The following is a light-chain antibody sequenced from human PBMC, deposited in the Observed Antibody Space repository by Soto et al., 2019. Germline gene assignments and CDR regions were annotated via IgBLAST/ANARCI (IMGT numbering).Light chain of an antibody. CDR1: QSVTSN. CDR2: AAS. Sequence: IVLTQSPDTLAVSPGEVATLSCWASQSVTSNLAWYQKKRGQAPRLLLYAASTRATGVPARFSGSGSGTELTPTISSLQSEDFAVYYCQQYNNWPPITFGQGTRLEIK. CDR3: QQYNNWPPIT. V-gene: IGKV3D-15*01. J-gene: IGKJ5*01.